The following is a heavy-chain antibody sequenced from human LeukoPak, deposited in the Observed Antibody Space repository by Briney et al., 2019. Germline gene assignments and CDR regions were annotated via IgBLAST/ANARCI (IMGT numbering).Heavy chain of an antibody. Sequence: SETLSLTCAVYGGSFTAYSWTWIRQPPGKGPEWIGEINDGGGTKYNSSLKSRVTISVDTSKRHFSLILGSVTAADTAVYYCATREPSAWFFDYWGQGTLVTVSS. CDR3: ATREPSAWFFDY. CDR1: GGSFTAYS. V-gene: IGHV4-34*01. D-gene: IGHD6-19*01. J-gene: IGHJ4*02. CDR2: INDGGGT.